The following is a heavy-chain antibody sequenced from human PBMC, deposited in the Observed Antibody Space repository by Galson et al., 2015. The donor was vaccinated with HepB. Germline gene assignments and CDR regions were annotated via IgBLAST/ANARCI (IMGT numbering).Heavy chain of an antibody. Sequence: SLRLSCAASGFTFSSYNMNWVRQAPGKGLEWDSSITRTSPSIYYADSVKGRFTISRDNAKNSLYLQMNSLRAEDTAVYYCAREYSSSSHFDYWGQGTLVTVSS. V-gene: IGHV3-21*01. CDR2: ITRTSPSI. CDR1: GFTFSSYN. CDR3: AREYSSSSHFDY. J-gene: IGHJ4*02. D-gene: IGHD6-6*01.